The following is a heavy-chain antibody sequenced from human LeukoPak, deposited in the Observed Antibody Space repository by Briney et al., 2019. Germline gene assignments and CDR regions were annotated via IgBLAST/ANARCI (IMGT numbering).Heavy chain of an antibody. D-gene: IGHD3-22*01. V-gene: IGHV1-69*04. CDR2: IIPIFGIA. CDR1: GYTFTSYG. Sequence: ASVKVSCKASGYTFTSYGISWVRQAPGQGLEWMGRIIPIFGIANYAQKFQGRVTITADKSTSTAYMELSSLRSEDTAVYYCATDVTYYDSSGYTGGAFDYWGQGTLVTVSS. CDR3: ATDVTYYDSSGYTGGAFDY. J-gene: IGHJ4*02.